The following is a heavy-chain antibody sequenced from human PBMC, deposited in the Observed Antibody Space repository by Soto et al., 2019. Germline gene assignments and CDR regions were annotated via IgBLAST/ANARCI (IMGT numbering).Heavy chain of an antibody. CDR2: IYYSGST. V-gene: IGHV4-30-4*01. J-gene: IGHJ4*02. CDR3: ARAGTTVTFDY. Sequence: QVQLQESGPGLVKPSQTLSLTCTVSGGSISSGDYYWSWIRQPPGKGLEWIGYIYYSGSTYYNPSLKSRVTHSVDTSKNQFPLKLGSVAAAGTAVVYWARAGTTVTFDYWGQGTLVTVSS. D-gene: IGHD4-17*01. CDR1: GGSISSGDYY.